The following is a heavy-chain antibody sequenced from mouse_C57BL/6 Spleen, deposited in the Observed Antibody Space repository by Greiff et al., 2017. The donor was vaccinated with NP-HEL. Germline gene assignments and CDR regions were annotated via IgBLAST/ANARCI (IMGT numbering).Heavy chain of an antibody. CDR2: INPNNGGT. CDR1: GYTFTDYN. D-gene: IGHD1-1*01. CDR3: ARAYGSPAWFAY. Sequence: EVQLQQSGPELVKPGASVKMSCKASGYTFTDYNMHWVKQSHGKSLEWIGYINPNNGGTSYNQKFKGKATLTVNKSSSTAYMELRSLTSEDSAVYYCARAYGSPAWFAYWGQGTLVTVPA. V-gene: IGHV1-22*01. J-gene: IGHJ3*01.